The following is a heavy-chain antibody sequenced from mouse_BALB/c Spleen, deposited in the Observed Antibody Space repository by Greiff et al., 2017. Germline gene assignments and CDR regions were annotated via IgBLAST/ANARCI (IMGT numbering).Heavy chain of an antibody. D-gene: IGHD2-1*01. CDR1: GFTFSDFY. Sequence: EVQGVESGGGLVQPGGSLRLSCATSGFTFSDFYMEWVRQPPGKRLEWIAASRNKANDYTTEYSASVKGRFIVSRDTSQSILYLQMNALRAEDTAIYYCARALYYGNYGFAYWGQGTLVTVSA. V-gene: IGHV7-1*02. J-gene: IGHJ3*01. CDR3: ARALYYGNYGFAY. CDR2: SRNKANDYTT.